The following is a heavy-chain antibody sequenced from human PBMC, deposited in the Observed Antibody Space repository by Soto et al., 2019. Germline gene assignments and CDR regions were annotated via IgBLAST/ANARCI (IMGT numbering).Heavy chain of an antibody. V-gene: IGHV3-9*01. D-gene: IGHD5-12*01. CDR2: ISWNSGSI. CDR3: AKDIVTWRLRVSIAPFDY. J-gene: IGHJ4*02. Sequence: GGSLRLSCAASGFTFDDYAMHWVRQAPGKGLEWVSGISWNSGSIGYADSVKGRFTISRDNAKNSLYLQMNSLRAEDTALYYCAKDIVTWRLRVSIAPFDYWGQGTLVTVSS. CDR1: GFTFDDYA.